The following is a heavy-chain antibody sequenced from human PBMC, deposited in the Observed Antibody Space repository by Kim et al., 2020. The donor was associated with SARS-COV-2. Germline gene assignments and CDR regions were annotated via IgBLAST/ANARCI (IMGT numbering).Heavy chain of an antibody. CDR2: INSSGNT. Sequence: SETLSLTCAVYGATLSGQRWNWIRQSPGKGLEWIGDINSSGNTDYNPPLRSRVTMSVDTSSNEFSLTLKSVTAADTAVYYCASSGTYHTPFDDWGQGIPVIVSS. CDR3: ASSGTYHTPFDD. V-gene: IGHV4-34*01. J-gene: IGHJ4*02. CDR1: GATLSGQR. D-gene: IGHD3-10*01.